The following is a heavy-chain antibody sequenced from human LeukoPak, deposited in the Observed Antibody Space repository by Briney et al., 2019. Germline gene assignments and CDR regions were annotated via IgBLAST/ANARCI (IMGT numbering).Heavy chain of an antibody. D-gene: IGHD6-13*01. J-gene: IGHJ4*02. CDR2: INHSGST. CDR1: GGSFSGYY. CDR3: ARAGEIAAAGLDY. Sequence: PSETLSLTCAVFGGSFSGYYWSWIRQPPGKGLEWIGEINHSGSTNYNPSLKSRVTISVDTSKNQFSLKLSSVTAADTAVYYCARAGEIAAAGLDYWGQGTLVTVSS. V-gene: IGHV4-34*01.